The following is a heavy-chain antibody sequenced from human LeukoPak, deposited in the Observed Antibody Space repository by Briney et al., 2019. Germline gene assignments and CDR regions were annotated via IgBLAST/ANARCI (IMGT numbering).Heavy chain of an antibody. D-gene: IGHD3-3*01. CDR1: GYTFTGYY. J-gene: IGHJ4*02. CDR3: ARDFITIFGVVQATFDY. V-gene: IGHV1-2*02. CDR2: INPNSGGT. Sequence: ASVKVSCKASGYTFTGYYMHWVRQAPGQGLEWMGWINPNSGGTNYAQKFQGRVTVTRDTSISTAYMELSRLRSDDTAVYYCARDFITIFGVVQATFDYWVQGTLVTVSS.